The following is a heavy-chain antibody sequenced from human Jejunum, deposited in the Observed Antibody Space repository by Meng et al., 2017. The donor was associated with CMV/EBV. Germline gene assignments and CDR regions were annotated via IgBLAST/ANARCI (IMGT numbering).Heavy chain of an antibody. V-gene: IGHV4-61*02. CDR3: ARNEDGYFDY. D-gene: IGHD1-1*01. J-gene: IGHJ4*02. CDR2: FYTRGST. Sequence: QVQLQESGPGLVKPSQPLSLTCTVSGDSISSGNYYWSWIRQPAGKGLEWIGRFYTRGSTHYNASLKSRVTISVDTSKNQFSLQLTSVTGADTAVYYCARNEDGYFDYWGQGILVTVSS. CDR1: GDSISSGNYY.